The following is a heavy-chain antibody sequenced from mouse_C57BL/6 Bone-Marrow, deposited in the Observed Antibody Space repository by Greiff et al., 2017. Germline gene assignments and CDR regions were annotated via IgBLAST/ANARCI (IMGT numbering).Heavy chain of an antibody. CDR1: GYTFTDYY. V-gene: IGHV1-19*01. Sequence: EVQLQESGPVLVKPGASVKMSCKASGYTFTDYYMNWVKQSHGKSLEWIGVINPYNGGTSYKQKFKGKATLTVDKSYSPAYMELNSLTSEDSAVYYCARGTLLSDYWGQGTTLTVSS. D-gene: IGHD3-3*01. CDR2: INPYNGGT. J-gene: IGHJ2*01. CDR3: ARGTLLSDY.